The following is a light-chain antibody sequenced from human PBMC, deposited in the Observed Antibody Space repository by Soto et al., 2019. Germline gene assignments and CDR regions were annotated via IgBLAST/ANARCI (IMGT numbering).Light chain of an antibody. CDR2: ENK. Sequence: QSVLSQPPSLSAAPGQRITISCSGSTSNFGKNYVSWYQHLPGTAPTLLIFENKKRPSGIPDRFSGSKSGTSATLGITGLQSGDEAVYYCGTWDSSLRGVVFGGGTKVTVL. V-gene: IGLV1-51*02. CDR1: TSNFGKNY. J-gene: IGLJ2*01. CDR3: GTWDSSLRGVV.